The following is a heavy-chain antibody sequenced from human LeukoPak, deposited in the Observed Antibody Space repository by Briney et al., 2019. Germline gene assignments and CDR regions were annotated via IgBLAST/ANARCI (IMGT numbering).Heavy chain of an antibody. V-gene: IGHV3-23*01. J-gene: IGHJ4*02. D-gene: IGHD3-22*01. Sequence: PGGSLRLSCAASGFTFSSYAMSWVRQAPGKGLEWVSAISGSGGSTYYADSVKGRFTISRDNSKNTLYLQMNSLRAEDTAVYYCAKILWDYYDSSGYLGPKDYWGQGTLVTVSS. CDR2: ISGSGGST. CDR1: GFTFSSYA. CDR3: AKILWDYYDSSGYLGPKDY.